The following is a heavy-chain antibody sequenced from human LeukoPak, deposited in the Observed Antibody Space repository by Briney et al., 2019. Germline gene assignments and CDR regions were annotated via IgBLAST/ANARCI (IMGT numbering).Heavy chain of an antibody. D-gene: IGHD3-22*01. Sequence: GGSLRLSCVASGFSFSRYSMNWVRQAPGKGLERVSSISISSGSIYYADSVKGRFTISRDNAKNSLYLQMNSLRAEDTAIYYCAKTYYYDSVGHSPFDYWGQGSRVIVSS. CDR1: GFSFSRYS. CDR3: AKTYYYDSVGHSPFDY. V-gene: IGHV3-21*01. J-gene: IGHJ4*02. CDR2: ISISSGSI.